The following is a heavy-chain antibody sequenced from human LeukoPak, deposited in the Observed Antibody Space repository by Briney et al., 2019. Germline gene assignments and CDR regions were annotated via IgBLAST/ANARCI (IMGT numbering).Heavy chain of an antibody. CDR3: AKFYYDSSGYVRYFDY. J-gene: IGHJ4*02. D-gene: IGHD3-22*01. Sequence: GGSLRLSCAASGFTFSSYGMSWVRQAPGKGLEWVSAISGSGGSTYYADSVKGRFTISRDNSKNTLYLQMNSLRAEDTAVYYCAKFYYDSSGYVRYFDYWGQGTLVTVSS. CDR1: GFTFSSYG. CDR2: ISGSGGST. V-gene: IGHV3-23*01.